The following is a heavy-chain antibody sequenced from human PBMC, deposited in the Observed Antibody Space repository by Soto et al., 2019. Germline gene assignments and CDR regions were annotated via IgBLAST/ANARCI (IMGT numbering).Heavy chain of an antibody. Sequence: GASVKGSCKAFGYTFTCYYMHWVRQAPGQGLEWMGWINPNSGGTNYAQKFQGRVTMTRDTSISTAYMELSRLRSDDTAVYYCARDRGRVLMVYRPEVNGMDVWGQGTTVTVSS. CDR2: INPNSGGT. CDR1: GYTFTCYY. D-gene: IGHD2-8*01. CDR3: ARDRGRVLMVYRPEVNGMDV. V-gene: IGHV1-2*02. J-gene: IGHJ6*02.